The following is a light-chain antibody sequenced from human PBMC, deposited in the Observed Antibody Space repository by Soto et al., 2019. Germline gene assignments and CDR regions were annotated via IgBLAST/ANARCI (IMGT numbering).Light chain of an antibody. J-gene: IGLJ3*02. Sequence: QSVLTQSPSASGSPGESVTISCTGTSSDVGGYDYVSWYQQYPGKAPKLIIYDVIKRPSGVPDRFFGSKSGNTASLTVSGLQAEDEADYYCSSYGGNKLLFGGGTKVTVL. CDR2: DVI. V-gene: IGLV2-8*01. CDR1: SSDVGGYDY. CDR3: SSYGGNKLL.